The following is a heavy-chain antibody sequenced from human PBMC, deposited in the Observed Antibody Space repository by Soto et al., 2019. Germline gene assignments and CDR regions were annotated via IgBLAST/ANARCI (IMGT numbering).Heavy chain of an antibody. D-gene: IGHD6-6*01. CDR3: AKGVKRYSSSSTKDY. CDR2: ISYDGSNK. J-gene: IGHJ4*02. Sequence: GGSLRLSCAASGFTFSSYGMHWVRQAQGKGLEWVAVISYDGSNKYYADSVKGRFTISRDNSKNTLYLQMNSLRAEDTAVYYCAKGVKRYSSSSTKDYWGQGTLVTVSS. CDR1: GFTFSSYG. V-gene: IGHV3-30*18.